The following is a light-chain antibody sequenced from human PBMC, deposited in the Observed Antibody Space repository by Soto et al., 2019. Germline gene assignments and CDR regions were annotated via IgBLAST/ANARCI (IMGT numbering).Light chain of an antibody. V-gene: IGLV6-57*02. CDR3: QSYDSSNHVV. CDR1: SGSIASNY. Sequence: NFMLTQPHSVSESPGKTVTISCTGSSGSIASNYVQWYQQRPGSAPTTVIYEDNQRPSGVPDRFSGSIDSSSNSASLTISGLKTEDVADYYCQSYDSSNHVVFGGGTKVTVL. CDR2: EDN. J-gene: IGLJ2*01.